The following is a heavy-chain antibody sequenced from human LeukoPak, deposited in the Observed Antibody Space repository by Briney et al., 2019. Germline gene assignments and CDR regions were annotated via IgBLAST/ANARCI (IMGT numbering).Heavy chain of an antibody. Sequence: GGSLRLSCAASRFDFSRYWMSWARQAPGKGLEWVASINLDGSERYYVDSVRGRFTVSRDNAKNSLYLQMNSLRAEDTAVYYCAREVLRFLRAMDVWSQGTTVTVSS. D-gene: IGHD3-3*01. V-gene: IGHV3-7*01. CDR2: INLDGSER. CDR1: RFDFSRYW. J-gene: IGHJ6*02. CDR3: AREVLRFLRAMDV.